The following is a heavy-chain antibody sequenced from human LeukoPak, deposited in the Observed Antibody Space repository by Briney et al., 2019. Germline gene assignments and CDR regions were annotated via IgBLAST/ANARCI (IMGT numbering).Heavy chain of an antibody. Sequence: GGSLRLSCTASGFVFSSYEINWVRQAPGKGLEWVSYIRTSGNTKYYADSVKGRFTISRDNAKNSVYLQMNSLRAEDTAVYYCARDGAYQGYFDYWGQGTLVTVSS. J-gene: IGHJ4*02. CDR2: IRTSGNTK. CDR1: GFVFSSYE. V-gene: IGHV3-48*03. CDR3: ARDGAYQGYFDY.